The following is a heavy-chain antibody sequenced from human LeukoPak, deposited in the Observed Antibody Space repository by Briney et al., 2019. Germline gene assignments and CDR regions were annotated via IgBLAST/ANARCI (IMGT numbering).Heavy chain of an antibody. CDR1: GFTFSSYW. CDR3: ARDVAHIAATNY. D-gene: IGHD6-13*01. V-gene: IGHV3-74*01. CDR2: INSDGSST. Sequence: PGGSLRLSCAASGFTFSSYWMHWVRQAPGKGLVWVSRINSDGSSTTYADSVKGRFTISRDNAKNSLYLQMNSLRAEDTAVYYCARDVAHIAATNYWGQGTLVTVSS. J-gene: IGHJ4*02.